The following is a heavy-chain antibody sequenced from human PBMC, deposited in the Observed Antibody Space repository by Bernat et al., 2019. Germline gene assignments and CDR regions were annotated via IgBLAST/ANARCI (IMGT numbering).Heavy chain of an antibody. CDR1: GGSITSGGYY. J-gene: IGHJ4*02. V-gene: IGHV4-31*03. D-gene: IGHD5-24*01. CDR3: ARAPDTRDGYNFDY. CDR2: IYYSGST. Sequence: QVQLQESGPGLVKPSQTLSLTCIVSGGSITSGGYYWNWIRQHPGKGLEWIGFIYYSGSTSYNPSLRSRITISVDTSNNQFSLKLTSVTAADTAVYYCARAPDTRDGYNFDYWGQGTLVTVSS.